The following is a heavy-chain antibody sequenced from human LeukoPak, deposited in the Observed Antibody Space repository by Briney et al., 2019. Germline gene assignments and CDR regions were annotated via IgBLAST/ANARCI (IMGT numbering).Heavy chain of an antibody. CDR1: GGTFSSYA. J-gene: IGHJ6*02. V-gene: IGHV1-69*13. CDR2: IIPILGTA. CDR3: ARVGGTKNYYYYYGMDV. D-gene: IGHD1-7*01. Sequence: ASVKASCKASGGTFSSYAISWVRQAPGQGLEWMGGIIPILGTANYAQKFQGRVTITADESTSTAYMELSSLRSEDTAVYYCARVGGTKNYYYYYGMDVWGQGTTVTVSS.